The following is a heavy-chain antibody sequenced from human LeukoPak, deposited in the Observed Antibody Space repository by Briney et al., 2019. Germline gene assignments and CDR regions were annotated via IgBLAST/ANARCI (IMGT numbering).Heavy chain of an antibody. Sequence: GGSLSLSCAASGFTFSSSDMSWFRQAPGSGLDWFSSIRHSDSNTYYADSVMGRFTISRDNSKNTLYLQMNSLSAEDTAVYYCAKRGNPTVGHHYLDVWGKGTTVSVSS. CDR3: AKRGNPTVGHHYLDV. V-gene: IGHV3-23*05. CDR2: IRHSDSNT. D-gene: IGHD1-1*01. J-gene: IGHJ6*03. CDR1: GFTFSSSD.